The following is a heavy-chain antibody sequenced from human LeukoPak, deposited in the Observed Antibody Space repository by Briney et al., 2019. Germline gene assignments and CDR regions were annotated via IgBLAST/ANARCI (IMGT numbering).Heavy chain of an antibody. V-gene: IGHV3-30-3*01. D-gene: IGHD2-15*01. Sequence: PGGSLRLSCAASGSTFSSYAMHWVRQAPGKGLEWVAVISYDGSNKYYADSVKGRFTISRDNSKNTLYLQMNSLRAEDTAVYYCARDVGGIALVVAATSYFDYWGQGTLVTVSS. CDR1: GSTFSSYA. CDR3: ARDVGGIALVVAATSYFDY. CDR2: ISYDGSNK. J-gene: IGHJ4*02.